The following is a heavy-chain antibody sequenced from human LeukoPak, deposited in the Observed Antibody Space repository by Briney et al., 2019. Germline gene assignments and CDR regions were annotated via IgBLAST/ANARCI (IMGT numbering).Heavy chain of an antibody. Sequence: PSETLSLTCTVSGGSTRSYYWSWIRQPPGKGLEWIGYIHYSGSTNYNPSLKSRVTLSGDTSKNQFSLKLSSVTAADTAVYYCARAFRYYDILTGLDYWGRGTLVTVSS. CDR1: GGSTRSYY. J-gene: IGHJ2*01. V-gene: IGHV4-59*01. CDR3: ARAFRYYDILTGLDY. CDR2: IHYSGST. D-gene: IGHD3-9*01.